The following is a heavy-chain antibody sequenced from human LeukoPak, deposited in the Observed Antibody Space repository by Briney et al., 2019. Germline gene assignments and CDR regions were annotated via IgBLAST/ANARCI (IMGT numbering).Heavy chain of an antibody. D-gene: IGHD7-27*01. CDR1: GFTFNNAW. V-gene: IGHV3-15*07. CDR2: IKSKIDGGTT. J-gene: IGHJ4*02. CDR3: TTGNWGPY. Sequence: GGSLRLSCAASGFTFNNAWMNWVRQAPGKGLEWVGRIKSKIDGGTTDFGAPVKGRFGISRDDSENTMYLHMNSPRTEDTAVYYCTTGNWGPYWGQGTLVTVSS.